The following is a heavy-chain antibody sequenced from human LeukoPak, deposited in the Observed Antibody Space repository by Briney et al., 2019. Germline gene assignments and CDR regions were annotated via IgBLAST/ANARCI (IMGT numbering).Heavy chain of an antibody. V-gene: IGHV3-30*14. CDR3: ATYPSALSS. CDR2: ISHDGTNK. CDR1: GFTFSNYV. D-gene: IGHD1-26*01. Sequence: GGSLRLSCAAPGFTFSNYVMHWVRQTPGKGLEWVAVISHDGTNKYNTDSVKGRFTISRDNFNNTLYLQMNSLRAEDTAVYYCATYPSALSSWGQGTLVTVSS. J-gene: IGHJ5*02.